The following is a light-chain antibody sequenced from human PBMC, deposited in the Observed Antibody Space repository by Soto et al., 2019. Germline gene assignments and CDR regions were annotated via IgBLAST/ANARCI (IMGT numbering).Light chain of an antibody. V-gene: IGKV1-5*01. CDR3: QEYTSFWYT. CDR2: DVS. J-gene: IGKJ2*01. Sequence: DIPMTQSPSTLSASVGDRVTITCRASQSISSLLAWYQQKPGKAPNLLIHDVSNLESGVPSRFXXXXXXXXXXXTISSLQPDDFATYYCQEYTSFWYTFGQGTRLELK. CDR1: QSISSL.